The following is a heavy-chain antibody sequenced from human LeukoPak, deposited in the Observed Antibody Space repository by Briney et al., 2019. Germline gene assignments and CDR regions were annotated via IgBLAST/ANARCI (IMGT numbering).Heavy chain of an antibody. CDR3: ARDRNGDGFAHLDY. D-gene: IGHD5-24*01. CDR2: ITPSGGT. CDR1: GFTFTSYA. V-gene: IGHV1-2*02. J-gene: IGHJ4*02. Sequence: ASVKVSCKASGFTFTSYAIHWVRQAPGQGLEWMGWITPSGGTNYPQKFQGRVAITWDTSITTAYMDLSRLTSDDTAVHYCARDRNGDGFAHLDYWGQGALVTVSS.